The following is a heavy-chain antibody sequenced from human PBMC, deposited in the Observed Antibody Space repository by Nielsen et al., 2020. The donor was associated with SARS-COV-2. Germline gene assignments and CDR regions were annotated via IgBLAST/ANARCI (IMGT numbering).Heavy chain of an antibody. D-gene: IGHD4-23*01. V-gene: IGHV3-53*01. J-gene: IGHJ4*02. Sequence: GGSLRLSCAASGFTVSSNYMTWVRQAPGKGLEWISVIYSSSDTYYADSVKGRFTMSRDDSKNTLYLQMNSLRAEDTAVYYCAKSTVVTTYYFDYWGQGTLGTVSS. CDR3: AKSTVVTTYYFDY. CDR2: IYSSSDT. CDR1: GFTVSSNY.